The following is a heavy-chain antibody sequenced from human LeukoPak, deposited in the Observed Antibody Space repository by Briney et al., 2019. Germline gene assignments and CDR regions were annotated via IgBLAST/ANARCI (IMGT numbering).Heavy chain of an antibody. CDR1: GGSVSSYS. V-gene: IGHV4-59*08. D-gene: IGHD2-2*02. Sequence: NPSETLSLTCTVSGGSVSSYSWSWIRQPLGKGLEWIGYFYYGGSTNYNPSLKSRVTISVDTSKSQFSLNLTSVTAADTAVYYCARTRSQAISAQYFDYWGQGTLVTVSS. CDR2: FYYGGST. J-gene: IGHJ4*02. CDR3: ARTRSQAISAQYFDY.